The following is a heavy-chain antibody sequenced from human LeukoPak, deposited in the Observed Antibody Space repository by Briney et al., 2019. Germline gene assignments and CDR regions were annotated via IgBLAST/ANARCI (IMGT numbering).Heavy chain of an antibody. Sequence: PGRSLRLSCAASGFTFSSYGMHWVRQAPGKGLEWVAVISYDGSSKFYADSVKGRFTISRDNSKNTLYLQMNSLRAEDTAVYYCLASGYWGQGTLVTVSS. CDR1: GFTFSSYG. CDR3: LASGY. J-gene: IGHJ4*02. CDR2: ISYDGSSK. V-gene: IGHV3-30*19.